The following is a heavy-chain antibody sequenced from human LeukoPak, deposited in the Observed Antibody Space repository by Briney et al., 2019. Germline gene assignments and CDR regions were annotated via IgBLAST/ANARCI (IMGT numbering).Heavy chain of an antibody. V-gene: IGHV4-4*07. CDR1: GGSISSYY. CDR3: ARGGADTGYCSSTSCYHHYMDV. CDR2: IYTSGST. J-gene: IGHJ6*03. Sequence: SETLSLTCTVSGGSISSYYWSWIRQPAGKGLEWIGRIYTSGSTNYNPSLKSRVTISVDTSKNQFSLKLSSVTAADTAVYYCARGGADTGYCSSTSCYHHYMDVWGKGTTVTISS. D-gene: IGHD2-2*01.